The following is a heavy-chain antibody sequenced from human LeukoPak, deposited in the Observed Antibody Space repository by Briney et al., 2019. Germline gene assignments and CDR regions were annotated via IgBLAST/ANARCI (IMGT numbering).Heavy chain of an antibody. CDR3: ARGAVFQGNYDY. D-gene: IGHD5-24*01. V-gene: IGHV3-21*01. CDR1: GFTFNSYN. CDR2: ISGESKYI. Sequence: GGSLRLSCAASGFTFNSYNMNWVRQAPDKGLEWVSSISGESKYIYYADSVTGRFTISRDNAKNSLYLQMDSLRAEDTAVYYCARGAVFQGNYDYWGQGTQVTVSS. J-gene: IGHJ4*02.